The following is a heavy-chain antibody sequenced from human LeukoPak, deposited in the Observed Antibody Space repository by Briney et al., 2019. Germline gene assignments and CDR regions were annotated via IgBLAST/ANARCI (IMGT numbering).Heavy chain of an antibody. J-gene: IGHJ5*02. Sequence: PSETLSLTCTVSGGSVSSGSYYWSWIRQPPGKGLEWIGYIYYSGSTNYNPSLKSRVTISVDTSKNQFSLKLSSVTAADTAVYYCARVTPPAYYDFWSGTDWFDPWGQGTLVTVPS. CDR2: IYYSGST. CDR1: GGSVSSGSYY. D-gene: IGHD3-3*01. V-gene: IGHV4-61*01. CDR3: ARVTPPAYYDFWSGTDWFDP.